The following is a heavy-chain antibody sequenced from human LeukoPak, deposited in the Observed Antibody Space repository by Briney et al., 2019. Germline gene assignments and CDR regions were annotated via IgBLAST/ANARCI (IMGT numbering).Heavy chain of an antibody. CDR2: ISSSGSTI. CDR1: GFTFSNYE. D-gene: IGHD3-10*01. V-gene: IGHV3-48*03. J-gene: IGHJ4*02. Sequence: GGSLRLSCAASGFTFSNYEMNWVRQAPGKGLDWVSHISSSGSTIYYADSVKGRFTISRDNAKNSLYLQMNSLRVEDTAVYYCASPPNYYGSPKVWGQGTLVTVSS. CDR3: ASPPNYYGSPKV.